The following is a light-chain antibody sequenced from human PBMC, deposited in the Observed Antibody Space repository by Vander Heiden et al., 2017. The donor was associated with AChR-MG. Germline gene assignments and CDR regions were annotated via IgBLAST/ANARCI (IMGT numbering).Light chain of an antibody. CDR1: KVGDNY. CDR2: QDS. V-gene: IGLV3-1*01. CDR3: QAWDSSTDVV. Sequence: SSELTQPPSVSVSPGPTARITCCGDKVGDNYACSDQQKPGPSNVLVIYQDSKRPSGIPGRFSGSNSGNTATLTISGTQAMDEADYYCQAWDSSTDVVFGGGTKLTVL. J-gene: IGLJ2*01.